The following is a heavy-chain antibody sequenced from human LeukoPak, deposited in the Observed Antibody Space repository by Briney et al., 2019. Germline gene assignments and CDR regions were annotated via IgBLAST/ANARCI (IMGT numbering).Heavy chain of an antibody. J-gene: IGHJ4*02. CDR1: GGSISSGGYY. CDR3: ASLNYASESYSFDS. Sequence: SQTLSLTCSVSGGSISSGGYYWSWVRQHPGKGLEWIGYIYDSGNTYYIPSLSSRVTMSVDTSKNQFSLKLSSVTAADAAVYYCASLNYASESYSFDSWGQGTLVTVSS. D-gene: IGHD3-10*01. V-gene: IGHV4-31*03. CDR2: IYDSGNT.